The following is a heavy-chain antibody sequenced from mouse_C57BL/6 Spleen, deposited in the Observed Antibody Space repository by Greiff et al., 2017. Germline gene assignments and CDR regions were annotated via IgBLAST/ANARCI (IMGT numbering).Heavy chain of an antibody. CDR3: ARHNYYDYYAMDY. J-gene: IGHJ4*01. Sequence: VQRVESGPGLVAPSQSLSITCTVSGFSLTSYGVHWVRQPPGKGLEWLVVIWSDGSTTYNSALKSRLSISKDNSKSQVFLKMNSLQTDDTAMYYCARHNYYDYYAMDYWGQGTSVTVSS. V-gene: IGHV2-6-1*01. CDR2: IWSDGST. D-gene: IGHD1-1*01. CDR1: GFSLTSYG.